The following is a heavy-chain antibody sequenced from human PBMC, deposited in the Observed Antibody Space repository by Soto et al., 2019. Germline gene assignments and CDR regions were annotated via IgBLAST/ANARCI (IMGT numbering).Heavy chain of an antibody. V-gene: IGHV3-48*02. Sequence: EVQLVESGGGLVQTGGSLRLSCAASGYTCRSYSLNWGRQDAGKGLEWVSYSSTSSSTIYYADFVKGRFTISRDNVKNSLYLQMNSLRDEDKAVYYCARGSSGSYYWCQGTLVTVSS. CDR2: SSTSSSTI. CDR3: ARGSSGSYY. D-gene: IGHD3-22*01. J-gene: IGHJ4*02. CDR1: GYTCRSYS.